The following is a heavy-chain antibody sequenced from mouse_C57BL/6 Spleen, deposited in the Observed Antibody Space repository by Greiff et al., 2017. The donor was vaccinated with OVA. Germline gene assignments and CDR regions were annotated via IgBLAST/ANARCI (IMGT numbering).Heavy chain of an antibody. J-gene: IGHJ3*01. V-gene: IGHV14-4*01. CDR1: GFTIKDDY. Sequence: VQLQQSGAELVRPGASVKLSCTASGFTIKDDYMHWVKQRPEQGLEWIGGIDPETGDTEYASKFQGKATITADTSSNTAYLQLSSLTSEDTAVYYCTTNDYPGKFAYWGQGTLATGSA. CDR2: IDPETGDT. CDR3: TTNDYPGKFAY. D-gene: IGHD2-4*01.